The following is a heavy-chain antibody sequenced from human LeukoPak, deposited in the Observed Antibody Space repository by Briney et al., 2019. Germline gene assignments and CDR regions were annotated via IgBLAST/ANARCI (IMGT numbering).Heavy chain of an antibody. J-gene: IGHJ4*02. Sequence: GGSLRLSCAASGFIFTNYHMAWVRQAPGKGLEWVSSLSGGGERTYYADSVKGQFTISRDNSKNTLYLQMNSLRAEDTAVYYCAKDYGSGSYYDYWGQGTLVTVSS. V-gene: IGHV3-23*01. CDR3: AKDYGSGSYYDY. CDR1: GFIFTNYH. CDR2: LSGGGERT. D-gene: IGHD1-26*01.